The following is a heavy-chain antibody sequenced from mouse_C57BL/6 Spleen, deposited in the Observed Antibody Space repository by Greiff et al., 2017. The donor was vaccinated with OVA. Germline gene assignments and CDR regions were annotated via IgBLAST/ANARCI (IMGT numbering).Heavy chain of an antibody. J-gene: IGHJ4*01. CDR2: IYPRSGNT. V-gene: IGHV1-81*01. D-gene: IGHD2-1*01. Sequence: VQLQESGAELARPGASVKLSCKASGYTFTSYGISWVKQRTGQGLEWIGEIYPRSGNTYYNEKFKGKATLTADKSSSTAYMELRSLTSEDSAVYLCARCGNDAMDYWGQGTSVTVSS. CDR3: ARCGNDAMDY. CDR1: GYTFTSYG.